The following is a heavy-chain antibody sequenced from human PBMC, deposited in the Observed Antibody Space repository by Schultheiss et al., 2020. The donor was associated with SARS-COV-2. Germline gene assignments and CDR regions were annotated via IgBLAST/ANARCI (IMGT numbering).Heavy chain of an antibody. CDR2: IYPADSDT. CDR3: ARRKSDGWHFDY. CDR1: GYSFTNNW. J-gene: IGHJ4*02. Sequence: GESLKISCKGSGYSFTNNWIGWVRQMPGKGLEWMGVIYPADSDTRYSPSIQGQVTISADKSISTAYMQWSSLKASDTAMYYCARRKSDGWHFDYWGQGTLVTVSS. D-gene: IGHD5-24*01. V-gene: IGHV5-51*01.